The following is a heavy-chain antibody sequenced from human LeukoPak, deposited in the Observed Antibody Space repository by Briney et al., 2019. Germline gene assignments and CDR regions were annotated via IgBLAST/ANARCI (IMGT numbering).Heavy chain of an antibody. CDR2: IYYSGGT. J-gene: IGHJ3*02. CDR1: GDSISSYY. D-gene: IGHD5-24*01. V-gene: IGHV4-59*08. Sequence: SETLSLTCTVSGDSISSYYWSWIRQPPGKGLEWIGYIYYSGGTDYNPSLKSRVTISVDTSENQFSLKLRSVTAADTAVYYCARHVTISGPYDASDIWGQGTMVTVSP. CDR3: ARHVTISGPYDASDI.